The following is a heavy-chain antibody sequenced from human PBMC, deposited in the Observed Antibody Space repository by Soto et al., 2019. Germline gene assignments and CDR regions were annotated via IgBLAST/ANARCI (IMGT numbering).Heavy chain of an antibody. J-gene: IGHJ4*02. V-gene: IGHV4-59*01. Sequence: SETLSLTCTVSGGSIKSYYWSWIRQPPGKGLEWLGSIYYSGSSNSGPSLMSRVTMSVDTSKNQFSLKLSAVIAADTAMYYCARYSYGSDYYFDYWGQGTLVTVSS. D-gene: IGHD3-10*01. CDR3: ARYSYGSDYYFDY. CDR2: IYYSGSS. CDR1: GGSIKSYY.